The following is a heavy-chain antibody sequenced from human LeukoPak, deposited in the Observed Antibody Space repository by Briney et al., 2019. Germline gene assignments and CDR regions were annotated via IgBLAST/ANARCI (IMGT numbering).Heavy chain of an antibody. V-gene: IGHV4-31*03. D-gene: IGHD3-22*01. Sequence: SQTLSLTCTVSGGSISSGGYYWSWIRQHPGKGLEWIGHIYYRDSTYYNPSLKSRVTISADTSKNQFSLELSSVTAADTAVYYCARDNYYDTSAYALHIWDQGTMVTVSS. CDR3: ARDNYYDTSAYALHI. CDR2: IYYRDST. J-gene: IGHJ3*02. CDR1: GGSISSGGYY.